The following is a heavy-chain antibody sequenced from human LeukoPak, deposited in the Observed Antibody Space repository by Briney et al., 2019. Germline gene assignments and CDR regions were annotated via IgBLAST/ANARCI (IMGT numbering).Heavy chain of an antibody. Sequence: SETLSLTCTVSGGSISSYYWSWIRQPPGKGLEGIGYIYYSGSTNYNPSLKSRVTISVDTSKNQFSLKLSSVTAADTAVYYCARVLGVGYYYYMDVWGKGTTVTVSS. CDR3: ARVLGVGYYYYMDV. D-gene: IGHD7-27*01. CDR1: GGSISSYY. V-gene: IGHV4-59*01. CDR2: IYYSGST. J-gene: IGHJ6*03.